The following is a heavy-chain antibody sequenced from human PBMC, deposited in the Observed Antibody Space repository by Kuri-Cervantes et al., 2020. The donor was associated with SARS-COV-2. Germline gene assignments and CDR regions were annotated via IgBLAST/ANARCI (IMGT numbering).Heavy chain of an antibody. CDR1: GYTFTSYA. D-gene: IGHD1-7*01. CDR3: ARGTPNQATYNWNYGGNYDGMDV. J-gene: IGHJ6*02. CDR2: ISAYNGNT. Sequence: ASVKVSCKASGYTFTSYAISWVRQAPGQGLEWMGWISAYNGNTNYAQKLQGRVTMTTDTSTSTAYMELRSLRSDDTAVYYCARGTPNQATYNWNYGGNYDGMDVWGQGTTVTVSS. V-gene: IGHV1-18*04.